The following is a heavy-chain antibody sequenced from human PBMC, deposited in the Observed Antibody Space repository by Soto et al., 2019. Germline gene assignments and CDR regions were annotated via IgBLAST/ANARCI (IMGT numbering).Heavy chain of an antibody. CDR2: IKQDGSEK. J-gene: IGHJ4*02. Sequence: EVQLLESGGGLVQPGGSLRLSCAASGFTFSSYAMSWVRQAPGKGLEWVANIKQDGSEKYYVDSVKGRFTISRDNAKNSLYLQMNSLRAEDTAVYYCAREKSYYYDSSGYSLYWGQGTLVTVSS. CDR3: AREKSYYYDSSGYSLY. CDR1: GFTFSSYA. V-gene: IGHV3-7*03. D-gene: IGHD3-22*01.